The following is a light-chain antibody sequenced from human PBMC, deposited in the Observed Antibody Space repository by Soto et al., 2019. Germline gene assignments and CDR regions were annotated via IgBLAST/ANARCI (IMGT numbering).Light chain of an antibody. J-gene: IGKJ5*01. CDR3: QQYGSSRFT. CDR2: GAS. CDR1: QSVSSSY. Sequence: EIVLTQSPGTLSLSPGERATLSCRASQSVSSSYLAWYQQKPGQAHRLLIYGASSRATGIPDRFSGSGSGKDFTLTISRLEPEDFAVYYCQQYGSSRFTFGQGTRLESK. V-gene: IGKV3-20*01.